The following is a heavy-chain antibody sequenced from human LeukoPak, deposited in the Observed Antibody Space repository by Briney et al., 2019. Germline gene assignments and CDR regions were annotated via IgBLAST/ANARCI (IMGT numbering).Heavy chain of an antibody. D-gene: IGHD3-3*01. Sequence: SETLSLTCAVYGGSFSGYYWSWIRQPPGKGLEWIGEINRSGSTNYNPSLKSRVTISVDTSKNQFSLKLSSVTAADTAVYYCARVFSYPLRAPFDPWGQGTLVTVSS. CDR2: INRSGST. CDR3: ARVFSYPLRAPFDP. V-gene: IGHV4-34*01. J-gene: IGHJ5*02. CDR1: GGSFSGYY.